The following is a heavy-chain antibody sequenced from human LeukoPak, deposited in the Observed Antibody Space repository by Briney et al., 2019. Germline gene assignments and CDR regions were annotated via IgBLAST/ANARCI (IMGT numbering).Heavy chain of an antibody. J-gene: IGHJ6*03. V-gene: IGHV3-11*01. CDR2: ISSSGSTI. CDR1: GFTFSDYY. D-gene: IGHD5-12*01. Sequence: GGSLRLSCAASGFTFSDYYMSWIRQAPGKGLEWVSYISSSGSTIYYADSVKGRFTISRDNAKNSLYPQMNSLRAEDTAVYYCARVSSGYDYNSRCYYYYYMDVWGKGTTVTISS. CDR3: ARVSSGYDYNSRCYYYYYMDV.